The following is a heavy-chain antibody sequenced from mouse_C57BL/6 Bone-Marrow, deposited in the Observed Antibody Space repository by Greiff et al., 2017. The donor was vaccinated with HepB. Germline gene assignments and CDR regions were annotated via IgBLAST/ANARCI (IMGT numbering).Heavy chain of an antibody. CDR2: INPYNGGT. D-gene: IGHD1-1*01. Sequence: EVHLVESGPVLVKPGASVKMSCKASGYTSTDYYMNWVKQSHGKSLEWIGVINPYNGGTSYNQKFKGKATLTVDKSSSTAYMELNSLTSEDSVVDYCARPGSSSPWFAYWGQGTLVTVSA. CDR3: ARPGSSSPWFAY. J-gene: IGHJ3*01. V-gene: IGHV1-19*01. CDR1: GYTSTDYY.